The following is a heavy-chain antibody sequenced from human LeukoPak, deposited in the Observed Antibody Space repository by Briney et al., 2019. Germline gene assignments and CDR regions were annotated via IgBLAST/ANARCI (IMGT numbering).Heavy chain of an antibody. CDR3: ARDVQSSGGYNWFDP. V-gene: IGHV4-59*12. CDR2: IYYSGST. J-gene: IGHJ5*02. D-gene: IGHD2-15*01. CDR1: GGSISSYY. Sequence: SETLSLTCTVSGGSISSYYWSWIRQPPGKGLEWIGYIYYSGSTNYNPSLKSRVTISVDTSKSQISLKLISVTAADTAVYYCARDVQSSGGYNWFDPWGQGTQVLVSS.